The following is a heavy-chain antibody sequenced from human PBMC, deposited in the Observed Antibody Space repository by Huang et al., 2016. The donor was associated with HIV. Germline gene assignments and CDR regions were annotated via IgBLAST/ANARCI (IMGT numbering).Heavy chain of an antibody. D-gene: IGHD6-19*01. V-gene: IGHV3-30*03. CDR2: ISYDGSNK. J-gene: IGHJ1*01. CDR3: ALKGDSSGWEYFRH. CDR1: GFIFSNYG. Sequence: QVQLVESGGGVVQPGRSLRLSCAASGFIFSNYGMHWVRQAPGKGLGWGALISYDGSNKYYTDSVKGRFSISRDNSKNTLYLQMNSLRAEDTAVYYCALKGDSSGWEYFRHWGQGTLVTVSS.